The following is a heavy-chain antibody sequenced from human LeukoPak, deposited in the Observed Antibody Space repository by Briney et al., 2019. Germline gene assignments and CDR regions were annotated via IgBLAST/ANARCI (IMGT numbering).Heavy chain of an antibody. CDR3: AKDLYSSSYYYYYGMDV. J-gene: IGHJ6*04. CDR2: ISWDGGST. Sequence: GGSLRLSCAASGFTFDDYAMHSVRQAPGKGLEWVSLISWDGGSTYYADSVKGRFTISRDNSKNSLYLQMNSLRAEDTALYYCAKDLYSSSYYYYYGMDVWGKGTAVTVSS. V-gene: IGHV3-43D*04. CDR1: GFTFDDYA. D-gene: IGHD6-13*01.